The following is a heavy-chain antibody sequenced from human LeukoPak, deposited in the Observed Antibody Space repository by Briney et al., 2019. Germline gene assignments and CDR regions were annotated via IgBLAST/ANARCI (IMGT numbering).Heavy chain of an antibody. Sequence: GASVKVSCKASGYTFTSYGISWVRQAPGQRLEWMGWINAGNGNTKYSQKFQGRVTITRDISASTAYMELSSLRSEDTAVYYCAREFYGDYHGRFDPWGQGTLVTVSS. CDR1: GYTFTSYG. J-gene: IGHJ5*02. V-gene: IGHV1-3*01. CDR2: INAGNGNT. CDR3: AREFYGDYHGRFDP. D-gene: IGHD4-17*01.